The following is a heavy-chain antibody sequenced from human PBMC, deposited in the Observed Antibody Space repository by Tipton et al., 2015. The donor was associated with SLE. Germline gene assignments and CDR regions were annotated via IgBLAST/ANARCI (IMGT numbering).Heavy chain of an antibody. V-gene: IGHV3-11*04. J-gene: IGHJ4*02. Sequence: SLRPSCAASGFSFSDYYMSWIRQAPGKGLEWVSYISSSGTTIHYADSVRGRFTISRDNAKNSLFLQMNSLRAEDTAVYYCVRDSGLGGYWGQGTLVTVSS. CDR2: ISSSGTTI. CDR3: VRDSGLGGY. CDR1: GFSFSDYY. D-gene: IGHD3-16*01.